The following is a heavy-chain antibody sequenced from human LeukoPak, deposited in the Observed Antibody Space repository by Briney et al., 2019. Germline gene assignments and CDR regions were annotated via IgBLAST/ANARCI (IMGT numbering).Heavy chain of an antibody. CDR1: GFTFSDYY. V-gene: IGHV3-11*06. J-gene: IGHJ2*01. D-gene: IGHD4-17*01. Sequence: PGRSLRLSCIASGFTFSDYYMSWIRQAPGKGLEWVSYISSSSSYTNYADSVKGRFTISRDNAKNSLYLQMNSLRAEDTAVYYCARAITVTTDFDLWGRGTLVTVSS. CDR2: ISSSSSYT. CDR3: ARAITVTTDFDL.